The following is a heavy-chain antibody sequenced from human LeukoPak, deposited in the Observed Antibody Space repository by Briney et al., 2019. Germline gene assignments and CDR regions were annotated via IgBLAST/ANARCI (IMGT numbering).Heavy chain of an antibody. CDR1: GFTFSSYA. CDR2: ISGSGGST. D-gene: IGHD7-27*01. Sequence: GGSLRLSCAASGFTFSSYAMSWVRQAPGKGLEWVSAISGSGGSTYYADSVKGRFTISRDTSKNTLYLQMNSLRAEATAVYYSARAENWGSAYYYHGMDVWGQGTTVTVSS. CDR3: ARAENWGSAYYYHGMDV. V-gene: IGHV3-23*01. J-gene: IGHJ6*02.